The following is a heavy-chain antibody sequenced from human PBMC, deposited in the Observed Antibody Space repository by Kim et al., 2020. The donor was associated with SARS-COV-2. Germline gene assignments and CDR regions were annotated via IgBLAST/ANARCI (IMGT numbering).Heavy chain of an antibody. D-gene: IGHD3-10*01. J-gene: IGHJ6*02. CDR3: ATSPPIWFGELHYYYGMDV. CDR1: GYTLTELS. Sequence: ASVKVSCKVSGYTLTELSMHWVRQAPGKGLEWMGGFDPEDGETIYAQKFQGRVTMTEDTSTDTAYMELSSLRSEDTAVYYCATSPPIWFGELHYYYGMDVWGQGTTVTVSS. V-gene: IGHV1-24*01. CDR2: FDPEDGET.